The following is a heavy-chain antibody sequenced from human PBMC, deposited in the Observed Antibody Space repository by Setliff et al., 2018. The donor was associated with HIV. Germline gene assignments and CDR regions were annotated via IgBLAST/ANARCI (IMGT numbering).Heavy chain of an antibody. CDR3: ARVGKDGYNYNYFDY. J-gene: IGHJ4*02. D-gene: IGHD5-12*01. V-gene: IGHV3-53*01. CDR1: GFTFSTYA. CDR2: IYSGGST. Sequence: GSLRLSCVASGFTFSTYAMSWVRQVPGKGLEWVSVIYSGGSTYYADSVKGRFTISRDNSKNTLYLQMNSLRAEDTAVYYCARVGKDGYNYNYFDYWGQGTLVTVSS.